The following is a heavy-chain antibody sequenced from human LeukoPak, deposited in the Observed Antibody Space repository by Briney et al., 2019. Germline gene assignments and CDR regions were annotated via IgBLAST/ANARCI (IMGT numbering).Heavy chain of an antibody. CDR2: IYYSGST. D-gene: IGHD6-19*01. Sequence: SETLSLTCAVYGGSFSGYYWSWIRQPPGKGLEWIGSIYYSGSTYYNPSLKSRVTISVDTSKNQFSLKLSSVTAADTAVYYCIAVAGTGLGYWGQGTLVTVSS. CDR1: GGSFSGYY. V-gene: IGHV4-34*01. J-gene: IGHJ4*02. CDR3: IAVAGTGLGY.